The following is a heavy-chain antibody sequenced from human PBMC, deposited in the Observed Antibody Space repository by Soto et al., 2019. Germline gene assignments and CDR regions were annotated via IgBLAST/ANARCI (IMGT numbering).Heavy chain of an antibody. CDR3: ANVVVVAARSYDYYGMDV. D-gene: IGHD2-15*01. J-gene: IGHJ6*02. V-gene: IGHV3-30*18. Sequence: GGSLRLSCAASGFTFSSYGMHWVRQAPGKGLEWVAVISYDGSNKYYADSVKGRFTISRDNSKNTLYLQMNSLRAEDTAVYYCANVVVVAARSYDYYGMDVWGQGTTVTVSS. CDR1: GFTFSSYG. CDR2: ISYDGSNK.